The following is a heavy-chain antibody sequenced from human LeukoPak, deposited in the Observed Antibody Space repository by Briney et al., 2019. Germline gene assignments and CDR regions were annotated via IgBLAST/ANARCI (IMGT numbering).Heavy chain of an antibody. Sequence: HPGGSLRLSCAASGFTFSSYGMHWVRQAPGKGLEWVAVIWYDGSNKYYADSVKGRFTISRDNSKNTLYLQMNSLRAEDTAVYYCASKANVIGGRAADPTYYYGMDVWGQGTTVTVSS. CDR1: GFTFSSYG. V-gene: IGHV3-33*01. J-gene: IGHJ6*02. CDR3: ASKANVIGGRAADPTYYYGMDV. CDR2: IWYDGSNK. D-gene: IGHD6-13*01.